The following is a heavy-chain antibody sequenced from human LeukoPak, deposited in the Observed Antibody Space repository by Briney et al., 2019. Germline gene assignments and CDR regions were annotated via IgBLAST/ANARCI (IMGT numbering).Heavy chain of an antibody. D-gene: IGHD1-26*01. CDR1: GGTFSSYA. CDR3: ARVVGWELLQFWFDP. J-gene: IGHJ5*02. CDR2: IIPIFGTA. V-gene: IGHV1-69*05. Sequence: ASVKVSCKASGGTFSSYAISWVRQAPGQGLEWMGGIIPIFGTANYAQKFQGRFTITTDESTSTAYMELSSLRSEDTAVYYCARVVGWELLQFWFDPWGQGTLVTVSS.